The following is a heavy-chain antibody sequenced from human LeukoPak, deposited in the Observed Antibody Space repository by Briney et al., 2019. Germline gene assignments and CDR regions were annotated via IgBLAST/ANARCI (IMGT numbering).Heavy chain of an antibody. D-gene: IGHD2-15*01. J-gene: IGHJ6*03. CDR2: ISGNGGST. Sequence: GGSLRLSCAASGFTFSSYAMTWVRQAPGKGLEWVSGISGNGGSTYYADSVKGRFTISRDNSKNTLYLQMNSLRAEDTAVYYCAKIPRGGYMDVWGKGTTVTVSS. V-gene: IGHV3-23*01. CDR1: GFTFSSYA. CDR3: AKIPRGGYMDV.